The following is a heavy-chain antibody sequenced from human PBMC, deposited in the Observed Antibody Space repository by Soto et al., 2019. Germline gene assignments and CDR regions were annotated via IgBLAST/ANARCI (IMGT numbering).Heavy chain of an antibody. Sequence: EVQLVESGGGLVKPGVSLSLSCAVSGVTLSNVWMNWVRQAPGKGPEWVARIKSKTDGGTADYAAPVKGRFTISRDDSENTLYLQMNSLKTEDTAVYYCSHGYYQYFNSWGQGTLVTVSS. CDR2: IKSKTDGGTA. CDR1: GVTLSNVW. V-gene: IGHV3-15*07. J-gene: IGHJ4*02. CDR3: SHGYYQYFNS. D-gene: IGHD5-18*01.